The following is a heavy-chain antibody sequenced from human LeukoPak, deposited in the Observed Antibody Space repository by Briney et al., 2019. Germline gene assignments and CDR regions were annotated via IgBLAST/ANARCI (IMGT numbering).Heavy chain of an antibody. CDR1: GFTFSSYW. D-gene: IGHD5-18*01. J-gene: IGHJ4*02. CDR2: IKQDGSEK. Sequence: PGGSLRLSCAASGFTFSSYWMSWVRQAPGKGLEWVANIKQDGSEKYYVASVKGRFTISRDNSKNTLYLQMNSLRAEDTAVYYCAKDPRIQLWLPWGQGTLVTVSS. V-gene: IGHV3-7*03. CDR3: AKDPRIQLWLP.